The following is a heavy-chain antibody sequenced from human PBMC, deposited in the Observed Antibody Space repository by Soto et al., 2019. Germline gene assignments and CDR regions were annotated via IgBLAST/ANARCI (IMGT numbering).Heavy chain of an antibody. D-gene: IGHD6-19*01. CDR2: ISRSGGDT. CDR3: AKGSSSGWYKFDY. V-gene: IGHV3-23*01. J-gene: IGHJ4*02. CDR1: GFSVTSYA. Sequence: PGGSLTLSCVASGFSVTSYALSWVRQAPGKGLEWVSGISRSGGDTYYTDSVKGRFTVSRDNSKNTLSLQMNSLRGEDTAVYYCAKGSSSGWYKFDYWGQGTLVTVSS.